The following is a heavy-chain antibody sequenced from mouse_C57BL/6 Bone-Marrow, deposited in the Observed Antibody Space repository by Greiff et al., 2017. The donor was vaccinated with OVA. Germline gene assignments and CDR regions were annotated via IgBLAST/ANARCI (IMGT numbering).Heavy chain of an antibody. Sequence: VQRVESGAELARPGASVKLSCKASGYTFTSYGISWVKQRTGQGLEWIGEIYPRSGNTYYNEKFKGKATLTADKSSSTAYMELRSLTSEDSAVYFCARNCLLLRPRGFAYWGQGTLVTVSA. D-gene: IGHD1-1*01. J-gene: IGHJ3*01. CDR1: GYTFTSYG. V-gene: IGHV1-81*01. CDR2: IYPRSGNT. CDR3: ARNCLLLRPRGFAY.